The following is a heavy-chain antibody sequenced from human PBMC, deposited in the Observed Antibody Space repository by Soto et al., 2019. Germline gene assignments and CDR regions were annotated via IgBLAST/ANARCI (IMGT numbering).Heavy chain of an antibody. V-gene: IGHV4-30-4*01. Sequence: QVQLQESGPGLVKPSQTLSLTCTVSGGSISSGDYYWSWIRQPPGKGLEWIGYIYYSGSTYCNPSLKSRVTISVDTSKNQFSLKLSSVTAADTAVYYCARVLYDFWSGYRAYNWFDPWGQGTLVTVSS. CDR1: GGSISSGDYY. J-gene: IGHJ5*02. CDR3: ARVLYDFWSGYRAYNWFDP. D-gene: IGHD3-3*01. CDR2: IYYSGST.